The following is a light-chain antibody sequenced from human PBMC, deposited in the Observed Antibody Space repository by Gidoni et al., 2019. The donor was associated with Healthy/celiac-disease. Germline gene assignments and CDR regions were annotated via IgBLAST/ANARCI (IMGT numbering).Light chain of an antibody. J-gene: IGLJ2*01. Sequence: SYALTQPPSVSVSPGPTASITCSGDKLGDKFAYWYQQKPGQSPVLVIYQHSKRPSGIPERFSGSNSGNTATLTISGTQAMDEADYYCQAWDSSTAVFGGGTKLTVL. V-gene: IGLV3-1*01. CDR1: KLGDKF. CDR3: QAWDSSTAV. CDR2: QHS.